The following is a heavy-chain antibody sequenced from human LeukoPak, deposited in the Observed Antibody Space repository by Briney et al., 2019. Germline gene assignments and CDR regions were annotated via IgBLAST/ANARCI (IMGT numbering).Heavy chain of an antibody. CDR1: GGSISGSTYY. CDR3: ASLNGGVVPAAPGYDWFDP. D-gene: IGHD2-2*01. CDR2: VYYTGNT. Sequence: SETLSLTCTVSGGSISGSTYYWAWIRQPPGKGLEWIGSVYYTGNTYRNPSLKSRVTISVDTSKNQFSLKLSSVTAADTAVYYCASLNGGVVPAAPGYDWFDPWGQGTLVTVSS. J-gene: IGHJ5*02. V-gene: IGHV4-39*07.